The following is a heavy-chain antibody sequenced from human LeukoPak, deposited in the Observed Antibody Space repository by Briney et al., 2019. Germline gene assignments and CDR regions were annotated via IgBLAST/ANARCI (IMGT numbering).Heavy chain of an antibody. J-gene: IGHJ6*02. CDR3: ASSLRYFDWLSPGMDV. Sequence: GASVKVSCKASGGTFSSYAISWVRQAPGQGLEWMGGISPIFGTANYAQKFQGRVAITADESTSTAYMELSSLRSEDTAVYYCASSLRYFDWLSPGMDVWGQGTTVTVSS. CDR1: GGTFSSYA. CDR2: ISPIFGTA. V-gene: IGHV1-69*01. D-gene: IGHD3-9*01.